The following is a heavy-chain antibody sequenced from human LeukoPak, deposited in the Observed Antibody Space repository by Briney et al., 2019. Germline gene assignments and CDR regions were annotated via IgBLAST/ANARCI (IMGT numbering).Heavy chain of an antibody. V-gene: IGHV4-59*01. CDR1: VDSISGYY. CDR2: MYYSGNT. J-gene: IGHJ4*02. Sequence: SETLSLTCTVSVDSISGYYWSWIRQPPGKGLEWIGYMYYSGNTNYNPSLKSRLTTSLDTSKNQFSLKLSSVTTADTAVYYCARGKYYFDYWGQGTLVTVSS. CDR3: ARGKYYFDY.